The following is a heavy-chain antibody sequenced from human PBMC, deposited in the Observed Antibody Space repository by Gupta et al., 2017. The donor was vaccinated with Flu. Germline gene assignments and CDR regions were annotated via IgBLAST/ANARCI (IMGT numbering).Heavy chain of an antibody. CDR2: IYYSGST. V-gene: IGHV4-59*01. CDR1: GGSISSYY. CDR3: ARSPGYYYDSSGFDY. J-gene: IGHJ4*02. Sequence: QVQLQESGPGLVKPSETLSLTCTVSGGSISSYYWSWIRQPPGKGLEWIGYIYYSGSTNYNPSLKSRVTISVDTSKNQFSLKLSSVTAADTAVYYCARSPGYYYDSSGFDYWGQGTLVTVSS. D-gene: IGHD3-22*01.